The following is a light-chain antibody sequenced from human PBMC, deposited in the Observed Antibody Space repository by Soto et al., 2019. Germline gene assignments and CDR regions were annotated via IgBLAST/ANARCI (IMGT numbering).Light chain of an antibody. Sequence: DLQMTQSPSSLSASVGDRVTITCQASQDISNYLNWYQQKPGKATKLLIYDASNLEAGVPSRFSGSGSGTDFTFTISSLQPEDIATYYCQQYDNLPRTFGQGTKVEIK. CDR2: DAS. V-gene: IGKV1-33*01. CDR1: QDISNY. J-gene: IGKJ1*01. CDR3: QQYDNLPRT.